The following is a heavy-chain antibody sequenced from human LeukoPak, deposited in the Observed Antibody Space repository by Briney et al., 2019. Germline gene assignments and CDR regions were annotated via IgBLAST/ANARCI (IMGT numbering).Heavy chain of an antibody. D-gene: IGHD3-3*01. CDR1: GYTFTSYG. V-gene: IGHV1-18*01. J-gene: IGHJ6*02. CDR3: ARDEAGAPTYYDFWSGKAPGMDV. Sequence: ASVKVSCKASGYTFTSYGISWVRQAPGQGLEWMGWISAYNGNTNYAQKLQGRVNMTTDTSTSTAYMELRSLRSDDTAVYYCARDEAGAPTYYDFWSGKAPGMDVWGQGTTVTVSS. CDR2: ISAYNGNT.